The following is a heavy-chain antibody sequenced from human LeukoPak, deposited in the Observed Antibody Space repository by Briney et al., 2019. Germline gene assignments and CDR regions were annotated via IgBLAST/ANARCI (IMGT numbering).Heavy chain of an antibody. CDR1: GFTFSSYE. CDR3: GRVKGSGWYEVDY. J-gene: IGHJ4*02. D-gene: IGHD6-19*01. CDR2: ISSSGSTI. Sequence: GGSLRLSCAASGFTFSSYEMNWVRQAPGKGLEWVSYISSSGSTIYYADSVKGRFTISRDNAKNSLYLQMNSLRAEDTAVYYCGRVKGSGWYEVDYWGQGTLVTVSS. V-gene: IGHV3-48*03.